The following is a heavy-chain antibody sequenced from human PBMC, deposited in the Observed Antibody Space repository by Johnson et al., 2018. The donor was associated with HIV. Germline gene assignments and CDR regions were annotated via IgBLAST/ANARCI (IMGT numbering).Heavy chain of an antibody. V-gene: IGHV3-23*01. D-gene: IGHD3-22*01. J-gene: IGHJ3*02. CDR1: GFTFSSYA. Sequence: EVQLLESGGGLVQPGGSLRLSCAASGFTFSSYAMSWVRQAPGKGLEWVSAISGSGGSTYYADSVKGRFTISRDNSKNTLYLQMNSLRAADTAVYYCANPYSPPPPSDSSCYADAFGIWGQGTMVTVSS. CDR3: ANPYSPPPPSDSSCYADAFGI. CDR2: ISGSGGST.